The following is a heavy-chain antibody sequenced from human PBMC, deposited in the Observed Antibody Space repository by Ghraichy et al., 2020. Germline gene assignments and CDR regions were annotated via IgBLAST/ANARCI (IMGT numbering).Heavy chain of an antibody. D-gene: IGHD3-10*01. Sequence: SETLSLTCTVSGDSVASDDHYWSWIRQPPGKGLEGIGYVYSSGRTNYNPSLKSLVTISVDTSNNQFYLRLNSVTAADMAVYYCAREWGYYGSGGDTFDFWGQGTLVTVSS. CDR1: GDSVASDDHY. CDR2: VYSSGRT. V-gene: IGHV4-61*08. J-gene: IGHJ4*02. CDR3: AREWGYYGSGGDTFDF.